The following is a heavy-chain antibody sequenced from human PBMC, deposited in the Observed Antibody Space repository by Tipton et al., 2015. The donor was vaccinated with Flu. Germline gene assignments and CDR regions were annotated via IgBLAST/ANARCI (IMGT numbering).Heavy chain of an antibody. CDR2: ISSSGSTI. Sequence: SLRLSCAASGFTFSSYEMNWVRQAPGKGLEWVSYISSSGSTIYYADSVKGRFTISRDNAKNSLYLQMNSLRAEDTAVYYCARGSYYGWGSYYYYSYSGMDVWGQGTPVTVSS. CDR1: GFTFSSYE. D-gene: IGHD3-10*01. V-gene: IGHV3-48*03. J-gene: IGHJ6*02. CDR3: ARGSYYGWGSYYYYSYSGMDV.